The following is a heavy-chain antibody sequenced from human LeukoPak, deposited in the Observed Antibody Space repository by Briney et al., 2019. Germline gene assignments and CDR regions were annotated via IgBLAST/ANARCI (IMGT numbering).Heavy chain of an antibody. CDR2: ISGSGGST. D-gene: IGHD4-11*01. CDR3: ARVTTRELALDY. Sequence: GGSLRLSCAASGFTFSSYGMSWVRQAPGKGLEWVSGISGSGGSTYYADSVKGRLTISRDNSKNTLYLQMNSLRAEDTAVYYCARVTTRELALDYWGQGALVTVSS. V-gene: IGHV3-23*01. CDR1: GFTFSSYG. J-gene: IGHJ4*02.